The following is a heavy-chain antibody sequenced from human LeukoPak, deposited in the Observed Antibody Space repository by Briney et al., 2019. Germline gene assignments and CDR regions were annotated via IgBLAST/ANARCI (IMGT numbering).Heavy chain of an antibody. D-gene: IGHD3-9*01. CDR1: GFTFSSYE. V-gene: IGHV3-48*03. CDR3: AKAEVQDFDWLLSDY. J-gene: IGHJ4*02. Sequence: QSGGSLRLSCAASGFTFSSYEMNWVRQAPGKGLEWVSYISSSGSTIYYADSVRGRFTISRDNSKNTLYLQMNSLRAEDTAVYYCAKAEVQDFDWLLSDYWGQGTLVTVSS. CDR2: ISSSGSTI.